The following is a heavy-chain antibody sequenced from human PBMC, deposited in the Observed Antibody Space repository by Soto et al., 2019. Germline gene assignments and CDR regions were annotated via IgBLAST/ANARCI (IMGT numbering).Heavy chain of an antibody. CDR1: GFTFSSYS. J-gene: IGHJ4*02. CDR2: ISSSSSYI. V-gene: IGHV3-21*01. Sequence: EVQLVESGGGLVKPGGSLRLSCAASGFTFSSYSMNWVRQAPGKGLEWVSSISSSSSYIYYADSVKGRFTISRDNAKNSLYLQMNSRRAEDTAVYYCARDDLSTSLPVHWGQGTLVTVSS. D-gene: IGHD2-2*01. CDR3: ARDDLSTSLPVH.